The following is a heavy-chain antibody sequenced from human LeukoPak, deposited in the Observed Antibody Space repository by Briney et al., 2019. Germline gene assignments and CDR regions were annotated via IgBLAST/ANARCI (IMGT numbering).Heavy chain of an antibody. CDR2: VYYSGST. D-gene: IGHD4/OR15-4a*01. J-gene: IGHJ5*02. CDR1: GDSITSGAFY. V-gene: IGHV4-39*01. CDR3: ARRDYAAWFDP. Sequence: PSETLSLTCNVSGDSITSGAFYWAWIRQSPGKGLEWIGNVYYSGSTLYNPSLRGRVSISMDKTKNQFSLNLNSVSVTDTAIYYCARRDYAAWFDPWGQGTLVTVSS.